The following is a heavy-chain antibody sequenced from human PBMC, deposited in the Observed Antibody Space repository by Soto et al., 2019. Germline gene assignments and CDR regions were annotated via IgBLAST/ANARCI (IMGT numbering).Heavy chain of an antibody. J-gene: IGHJ3*02. D-gene: IGHD1-26*01. V-gene: IGHV3-23*01. Sequence: RLSCAASGFIFTTYAMNWVRQAPGKGLEWVSFVSGTGDDTYYADSVKGRFTISRDNSKNTLYLQMNSLRAEDTAAHYCARDSRATGAGAFDIWGLGTMVTVSS. CDR1: GFIFTTYA. CDR2: VSGTGDDT. CDR3: ARDSRATGAGAFDI.